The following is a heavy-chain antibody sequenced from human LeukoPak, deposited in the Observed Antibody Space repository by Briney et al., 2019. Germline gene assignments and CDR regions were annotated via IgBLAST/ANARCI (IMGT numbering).Heavy chain of an antibody. V-gene: IGHV1-18*01. CDR3: ARGYYDILTGYYTSEYFQH. D-gene: IGHD3-9*01. Sequence: ASVKVSCKASGYTFTSYGISWVRQAPGQGLEWMGWISAYNGNTKYAQKLQGRVTMTTDTSTTTAYMDLRSLRSDDTAVYYCARGYYDILTGYYTSEYFQHWGQGTLVTVSS. CDR2: ISAYNGNT. CDR1: GYTFTSYG. J-gene: IGHJ1*01.